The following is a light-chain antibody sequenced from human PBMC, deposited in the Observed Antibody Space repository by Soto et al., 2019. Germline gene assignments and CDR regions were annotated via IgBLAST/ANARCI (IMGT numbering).Light chain of an antibody. V-gene: IGKV1-5*03. Sequence: DIQMTQSPSTLSASVGDRVTITCRASQSISSWLAWYQQKPGKAPKLLIYKASSLESGVPSRFGGSGSGTEITLTISSLQTDDFATYYCQHPGTFGQGTKVEIK. CDR3: QHPGT. J-gene: IGKJ1*01. CDR2: KAS. CDR1: QSISSW.